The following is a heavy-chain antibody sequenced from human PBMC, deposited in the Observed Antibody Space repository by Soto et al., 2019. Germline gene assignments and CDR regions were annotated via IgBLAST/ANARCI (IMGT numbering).Heavy chain of an antibody. CDR2: ISGGGGGT. V-gene: IGHV3-23*01. CDR1: GFSFSNYA. CDR3: SIGPGSDRETCNFDA. J-gene: IGHJ4*01. Sequence: GGSLRLSCAASGFSFSNYAMNWVRQAPGKGLEWVSGISGGGGGTYYADSVKGRFIISRDNSKNTVYSLMISLIAEDTAFFYCSIGPGSDRETCNFDAWGQGTMVTVSS.